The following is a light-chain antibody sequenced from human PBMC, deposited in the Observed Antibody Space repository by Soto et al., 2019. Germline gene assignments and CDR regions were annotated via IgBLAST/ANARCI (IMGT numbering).Light chain of an antibody. CDR1: SGSIASNY. CDR3: QYYDSSIYVV. CDR2: EDN. V-gene: IGLV6-57*04. Sequence: NFMLTQPHSVSESPGKTVTISCTRSSGSIASNYVQWYQQRPGSAPTTVIYEDNQRPSGVPDRFSGSIDSSSNSASLTISGLKTEDEADYYCQYYDSSIYVVFGGGTKVTVL. J-gene: IGLJ2*01.